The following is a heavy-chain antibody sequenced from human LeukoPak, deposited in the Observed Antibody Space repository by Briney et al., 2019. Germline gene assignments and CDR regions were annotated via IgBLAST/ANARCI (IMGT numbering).Heavy chain of an antibody. CDR2: MYNSGTT. Sequence: SETLSLTCSVSGGSVSSYYWSWIRQPPGKGLEWVGYMYNSGTTYYSPSLKSRVTISVDTSKNQLSLKLSSVTAADTAVYYCARDQGYSCDYWGQGTLVTVSS. D-gene: IGHD2-21*01. CDR3: ARDQGYSCDY. J-gene: IGHJ4*02. V-gene: IGHV4-59*02. CDR1: GGSVSSYY.